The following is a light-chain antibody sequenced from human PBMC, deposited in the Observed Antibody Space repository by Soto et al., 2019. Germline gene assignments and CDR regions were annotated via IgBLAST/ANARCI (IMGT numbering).Light chain of an antibody. CDR1: SSDVGGYNS. V-gene: IGLV2-14*03. CDR3: SSYTSTSTLV. J-gene: IGLJ1*01. CDR2: DVS. Sequence: QSVLTQPASVSGSPGQSITISCTGTSSDVGGYNSVSWYQQHPGKAPILMIYDVSYRPSGVSNRFSGSKSGNTASLTISGLQAEDEADYYCSSYTSTSTLVFGPGTKVTVL.